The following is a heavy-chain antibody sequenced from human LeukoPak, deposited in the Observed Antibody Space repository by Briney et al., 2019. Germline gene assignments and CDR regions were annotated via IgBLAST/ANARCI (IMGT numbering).Heavy chain of an antibody. CDR1: GFTFSSYA. V-gene: IGHV3-23*01. CDR3: AKDDEYSYGTDY. J-gene: IGHJ4*02. Sequence: GGSLRLSCVASGFTFSSYAMTWVRRAPGKGLEWVSAISGSGGSTYYADSVKGWFTISRDNSKNTLYLQMNSLRAEDTAVYYCAKDDEYSYGTDYWGQGTLVTVSS. CDR2: ISGSGGST. D-gene: IGHD5-18*01.